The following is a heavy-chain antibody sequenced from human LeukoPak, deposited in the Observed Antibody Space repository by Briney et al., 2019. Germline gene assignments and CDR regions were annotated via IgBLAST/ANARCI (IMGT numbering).Heavy chain of an antibody. J-gene: IGHJ5*02. Sequence: PSETLSLTCTVSGYSISSGYYWGWIRQPPGKGLEWIGTIYYTGRTYYNPSLKSRVTISVDTSKNQFSLKLSSVTAADTAVYYCARVIAMVRGVGELNWFDPWGQGTLVTVSS. V-gene: IGHV4-38-2*02. CDR1: GYSISSGYY. D-gene: IGHD3-10*01. CDR3: ARVIAMVRGVGELNWFDP. CDR2: IYYTGRT.